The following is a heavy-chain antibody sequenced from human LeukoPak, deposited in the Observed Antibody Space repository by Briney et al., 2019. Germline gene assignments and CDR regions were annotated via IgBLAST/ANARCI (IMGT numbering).Heavy chain of an antibody. CDR3: ASVKTYGSDAYDM. V-gene: IGHV4-4*07. CDR1: VDSIISYN. Sequence: SETLSLTSTVPVDSIISYNWNGIRHPPGKGLKWIGRIYTNGNTNYNPSLKSRVTMSIDMSRNQFSLTLTSLTAADTAVYYCASVKTYGSDAYDMWGQGTMVTVSS. J-gene: IGHJ3*02. CDR2: IYTNGNT. D-gene: IGHD3-10*01.